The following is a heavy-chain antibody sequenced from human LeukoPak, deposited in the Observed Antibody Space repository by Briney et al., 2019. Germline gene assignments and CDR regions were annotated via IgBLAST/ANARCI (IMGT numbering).Heavy chain of an antibody. V-gene: IGHV3-7*03. Sequence: PGGSLRLSCAVSGWSFNNYWMSWVRQVPGKGLVWVSSINKVGSDTRYADSVRGRFTISRDNAKNSLYLQMNSLRVEDTATYYCAGEPRQLAYWGQGTLVTVSS. CDR3: AGEPRQLAY. D-gene: IGHD6-6*01. CDR2: INKVGSDT. J-gene: IGHJ4*02. CDR1: GWSFNNYW.